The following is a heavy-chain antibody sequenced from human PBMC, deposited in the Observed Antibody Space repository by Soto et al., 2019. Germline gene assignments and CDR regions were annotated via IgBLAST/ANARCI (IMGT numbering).Heavy chain of an antibody. CDR2: IHYSGST. V-gene: IGHV4-59*08. J-gene: IGHJ4*02. CDR3: ARRDSGDYVLDY. Sequence: QVQLQESGPGLVKPSETLSLTCIVSGGSIGGYFWSWIRQPPGKALEWIGYIHYSGSTNYNPSLKSRGTISVDTSKNQFSLKLRSVTAADTAVYYCARRDSGDYVLDYWGQGSLVTVSS. CDR1: GGSIGGYF. D-gene: IGHD4-17*01.